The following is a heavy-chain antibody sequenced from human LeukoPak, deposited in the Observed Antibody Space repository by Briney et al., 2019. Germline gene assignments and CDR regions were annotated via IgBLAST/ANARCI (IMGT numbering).Heavy chain of an antibody. J-gene: IGHJ4*02. Sequence: SETLSLTCAVYGGSFSGYYWSWIRQPPGKGLEWIGEINHSGSTNYNPSLKSRVTISVDTSKNQFSLKLSSVTAADTAVYYCARERPSYYDILTGYYPRSLPYYFDYWGQGTLVTVSA. V-gene: IGHV4-34*01. CDR1: GGSFSGYY. CDR2: INHSGST. CDR3: ARERPSYYDILTGYYPRSLPYYFDY. D-gene: IGHD3-9*01.